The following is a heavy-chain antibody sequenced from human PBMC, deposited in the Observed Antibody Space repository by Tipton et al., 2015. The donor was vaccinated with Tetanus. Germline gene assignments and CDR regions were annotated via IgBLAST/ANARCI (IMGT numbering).Heavy chain of an antibody. CDR1: GFTFSSYA. V-gene: IGHV3-30*04. CDR2: IPHDGLDK. Sequence: SLRLSCAASGFTFSSYAMHWVRQAPGKGLEWVAIIPHDGLDKYYADFVKGRFSISRDNSKNTLSLQMNNLRVEDSALFYCAREARPAAFDYWGQGILVTVSS. CDR3: AREARPAAFDY. J-gene: IGHJ4*02.